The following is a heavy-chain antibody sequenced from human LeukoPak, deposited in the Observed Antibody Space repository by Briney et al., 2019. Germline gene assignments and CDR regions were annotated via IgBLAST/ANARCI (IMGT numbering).Heavy chain of an antibody. CDR1: GFTFSTYT. Sequence: GGSLRLSRAASGFTFSTYTMNWVRQAPGKGLEWISYISSTSSTIYYADSVKGRFTISRDNAKNSLYLQMNSLRDEDTAVYYCARDTHYDFWSASDAFDIWGQGTMVTVSS. CDR2: ISSTSSTI. J-gene: IGHJ3*02. V-gene: IGHV3-48*02. CDR3: ARDTHYDFWSASDAFDI. D-gene: IGHD3-3*01.